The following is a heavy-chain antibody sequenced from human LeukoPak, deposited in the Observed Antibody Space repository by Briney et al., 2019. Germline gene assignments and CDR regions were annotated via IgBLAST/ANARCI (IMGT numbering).Heavy chain of an antibody. Sequence: SETLSLTCTVSGGSISSGAYYWSWIRQHPGKGLEWIGYIYYSGSTYYNPSFKSRVTISIDTSQNQFSLKMRYVTAADTAVYYCTREANARHDRSGYYLEYWGQGMLVTVSA. CDR1: GGSISSGAYY. CDR2: IYYSGST. J-gene: IGHJ4*02. CDR3: TREANARHDRSGYYLEY. D-gene: IGHD3-22*01. V-gene: IGHV4-31*03.